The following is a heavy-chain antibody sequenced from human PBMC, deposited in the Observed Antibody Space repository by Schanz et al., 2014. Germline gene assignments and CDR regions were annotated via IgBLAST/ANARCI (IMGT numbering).Heavy chain of an antibody. CDR3: ARGLVRYFAY. J-gene: IGHJ4*02. V-gene: IGHV1-2*06. D-gene: IGHD2-8*02. Sequence: QVQPVQSGAEAKKPAASVKVSCQASGYTFTGYYMHWVRQAPGQGLEWMGQINPNSGATIYAQNFQGRVTMTRDTSISTAYMELSRLRSDDTAVYYCARGLVRYFAYWGQGTLVTVSS. CDR2: INPNSGAT. CDR1: GYTFTGYY.